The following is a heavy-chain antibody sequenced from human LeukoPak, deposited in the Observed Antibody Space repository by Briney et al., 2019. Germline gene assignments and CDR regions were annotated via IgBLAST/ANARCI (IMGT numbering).Heavy chain of an antibody. V-gene: IGHV4-30-2*01. J-gene: IGHJ4*02. Sequence: SETLSLTCAVSGGSISSGGYSWSWIRQPPGKGLEWIGYIYHSGSTYYNPSLKSRVTISVDTSKNQFSLKLSSVTAADTAVYYCARDRPYSGSYYTRLHFDYWGQGTLVTVSS. CDR2: IYHSGST. CDR1: GGSISSGGYS. CDR3: ARDRPYSGSYYTRLHFDY. D-gene: IGHD1-26*01.